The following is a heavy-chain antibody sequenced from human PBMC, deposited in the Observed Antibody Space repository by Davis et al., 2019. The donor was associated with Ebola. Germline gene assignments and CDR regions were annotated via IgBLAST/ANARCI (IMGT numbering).Heavy chain of an antibody. CDR3: ARDRNYDTYYDLDV. D-gene: IGHD3-22*01. Sequence: PGGSLRLSCTASGFTFEDHAMHWVRQVPGKGPKWVSGISWNSGRTGYAESVKGRFTISRDNAKNSLYLHMNSLRDEDTALYYCARDRNYDTYYDLDVWGQGTTVTVSS. J-gene: IGHJ6*02. V-gene: IGHV3-9*01. CDR2: ISWNSGRT. CDR1: GFTFEDHA.